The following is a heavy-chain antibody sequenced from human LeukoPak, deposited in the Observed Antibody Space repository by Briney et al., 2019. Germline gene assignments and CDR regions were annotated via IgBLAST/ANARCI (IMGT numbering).Heavy chain of an antibody. V-gene: IGHV3-11*01. J-gene: IGHJ4*02. CDR3: ARGIYGDAGVYFDY. CDR1: GFTFSDYY. CDR2: ISSSGSTI. Sequence: GGSLRLSCAASGFTFSDYYMSWIRQAPGKGVEWVSYISSSGSTIFYADSVKGRFPISSDNAKNSLYLQMNSLRAEDTAVYYCARGIYGDAGVYFDYWGQGTLVTVSS. D-gene: IGHD4-17*01.